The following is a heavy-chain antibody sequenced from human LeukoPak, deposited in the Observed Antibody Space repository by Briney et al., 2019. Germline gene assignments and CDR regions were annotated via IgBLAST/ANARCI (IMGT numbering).Heavy chain of an antibody. V-gene: IGHV3-30*04. Sequence: PGGSLRLSCAASGFTFSSYAMHWVRQAPGKGLEWVAVISYDGSNKYYADSVKGRFTISRDNSKNTLYLQMNSLRAEDTAVYYCAREELRFLEWLQYYYYGMDVWGQGTTVTASS. CDR3: AREELRFLEWLQYYYYGMDV. CDR2: ISYDGSNK. CDR1: GFTFSSYA. D-gene: IGHD3-3*01. J-gene: IGHJ6*02.